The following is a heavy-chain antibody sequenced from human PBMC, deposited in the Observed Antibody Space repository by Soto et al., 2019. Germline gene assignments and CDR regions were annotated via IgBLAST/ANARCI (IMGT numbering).Heavy chain of an antibody. CDR1: GGTFINYP. J-gene: IGHJ6*02. CDR2: IIPMFGTA. D-gene: IGHD6-25*01. CDR3: ARADGLVDAADKYYYYGMDV. Sequence: SVKVCCXASGGTFINYPIRLVRQAPGQGLECVGRIIPMFGTANYAQKFQGRVTITANESTSTAYMELSSLRSEATAVYCCARADGLVDAADKYYYYGMDVWGQGTTVTVSS. V-gene: IGHV1-69*13.